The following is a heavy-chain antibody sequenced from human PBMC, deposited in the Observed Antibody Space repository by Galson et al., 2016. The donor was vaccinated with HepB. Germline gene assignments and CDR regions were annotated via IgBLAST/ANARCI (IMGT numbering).Heavy chain of an antibody. D-gene: IGHD3-3*01. CDR2: ISHDGGNH. Sequence: SLRLSCAASGFTFSSHSMHWARQVPGKGLEWVAVISHDGGNHFYADSVKGRFTISRDNSKNTLYLQMNRLKPDDTAVYFCARGLRWSGFFKIYFYSGMDVWGQGTTVTVSS. J-gene: IGHJ6*02. V-gene: IGHV3-30*14. CDR3: ARGLRWSGFFKIYFYSGMDV. CDR1: GFTFSSHS.